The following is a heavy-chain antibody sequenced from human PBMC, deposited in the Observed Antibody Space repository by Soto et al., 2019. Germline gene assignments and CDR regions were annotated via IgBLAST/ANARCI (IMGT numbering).Heavy chain of an antibody. CDR1: GGSISSGDYY. CDR2: IYYSGST. CDR3: ARASYNWNDGAFDY. J-gene: IGHJ4*02. D-gene: IGHD1-20*01. Sequence: SETLSLTCTVPGGSISSGDYYWSWIRQPPGKGLEWIGYIYYSGSTYYNPSLKSRVTISVDTSKNQFSLKLSSVTAADTAVYYCARASYNWNDGAFDYWGQGTLVTVSS. V-gene: IGHV4-30-4*01.